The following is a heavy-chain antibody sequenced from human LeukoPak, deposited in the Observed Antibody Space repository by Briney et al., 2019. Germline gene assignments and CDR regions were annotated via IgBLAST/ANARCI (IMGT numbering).Heavy chain of an antibody. V-gene: IGHV5-51*01. Sequence: GEALQIPCKGSRYSFTTYWIGWVRQMPGEGLEGMGIIYPDDADTRYSPSFEGQVTISVDKSFSTAYLRWSSLKAAATAIYYCARGGGSWEFFDYWGQGTLVTVSS. J-gene: IGHJ4*02. CDR3: ARGGGSWEFFDY. CDR2: IYPDDADT. CDR1: RYSFTTYW. D-gene: IGHD2-15*01.